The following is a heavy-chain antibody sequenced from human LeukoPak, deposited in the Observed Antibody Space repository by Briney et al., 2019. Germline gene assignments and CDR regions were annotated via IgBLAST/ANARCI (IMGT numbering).Heavy chain of an antibody. Sequence: GGSLRLSCAASGFTVSSNYMNWVRQAPGKGLEWVSVIYSGGSTYYADSVKRRFTISRDNSKNTLYLQMNSLRAEDTAVYYCAREAVTRNYFDYWGQGTLVTVSS. CDR2: IYSGGST. CDR1: GFTVSSNY. V-gene: IGHV3-53*01. J-gene: IGHJ4*02. D-gene: IGHD4-17*01. CDR3: AREAVTRNYFDY.